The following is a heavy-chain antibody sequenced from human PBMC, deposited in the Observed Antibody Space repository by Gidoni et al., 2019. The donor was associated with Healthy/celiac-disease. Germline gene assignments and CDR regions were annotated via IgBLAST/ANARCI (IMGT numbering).Heavy chain of an antibody. V-gene: IGHV3-21*01. CDR2: ISSSSSYI. J-gene: IGHJ4*02. D-gene: IGHD5-12*01. Sequence: EVQLVESGVGLVKPGGSLRHPCAASGFTFISTSMNWVRQAPGKGLEWVSSISSSSSYIYYADSVKGRFTISRDNAKNSLYLQMNSLRAEDTAVYYCARAGRGYSGYDFSFDYWGQGTLVTVSS. CDR3: ARAGRGYSGYDFSFDY. CDR1: GFTFISTS.